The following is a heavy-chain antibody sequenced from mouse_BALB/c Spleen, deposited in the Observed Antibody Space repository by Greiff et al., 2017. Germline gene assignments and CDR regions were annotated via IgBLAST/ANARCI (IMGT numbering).Heavy chain of an antibody. V-gene: IGHV1-87*01. CDR1: GYTFTSYW. D-gene: IGHD2-1*01. CDR2: IYPGDGDT. Sequence: QVQLQQSGAELARPGASVKLSCKASGYTFTSYWMQWVKQRPGQGLEWIGAIYPGDGDTRYTQKFKGKATLTADKSSSTAYMQLSSLASEDSAVYYCARGDYGKGNYFDYWGQGTTLTVSS. J-gene: IGHJ2*01. CDR3: ARGDYGKGNYFDY.